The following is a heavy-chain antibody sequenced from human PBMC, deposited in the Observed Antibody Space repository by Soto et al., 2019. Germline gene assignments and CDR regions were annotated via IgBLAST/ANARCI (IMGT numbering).Heavy chain of an antibody. Sequence: QITLKESGPTLVKPTQTLTLTCTFSGFSLSTSGVGVGWIRQPPGTALEGLVIIYWDDDKRYSPSLRGRLTITKDPSKNQVVLTMTNVDPEDTATYFCAHRRIGVSQWNYGDFDYWGQGTLVTVSS. CDR1: GFSLSTSGVG. CDR3: AHRRIGVSQWNYGDFDY. D-gene: IGHD1-7*01. V-gene: IGHV2-5*02. CDR2: IYWDDDK. J-gene: IGHJ4*02.